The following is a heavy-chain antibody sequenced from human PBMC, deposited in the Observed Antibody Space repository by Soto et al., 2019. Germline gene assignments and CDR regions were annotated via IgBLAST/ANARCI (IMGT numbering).Heavy chain of an antibody. CDR2: ISGSSRST. Sequence: GGSLRLSCAASGFTFSDYYMTWIRQAPGKGLEWVSTISGSSRSTNYADSVMGRFTVSRDNAKNSLYLQVNSLRAEDTAVYYCAXRRIRITTPYYYYGMDVWGQGTTVTVSS. J-gene: IGHJ6*02. D-gene: IGHD3-3*01. V-gene: IGHV3-11*06. CDR1: GFTFSDYY. CDR3: AXRRIRITTPYYYYGMDV.